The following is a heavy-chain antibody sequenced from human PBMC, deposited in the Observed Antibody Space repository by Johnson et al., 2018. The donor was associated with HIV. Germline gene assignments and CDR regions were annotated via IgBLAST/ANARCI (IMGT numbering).Heavy chain of an antibody. CDR2: IYSGDNT. D-gene: IGHD3-16*01. V-gene: IGHV3-66*01. CDR1: GFTVSSNY. J-gene: IGHJ3*01. Sequence: VQLEESGGALVQPGGSLRLSCAASGFTVSSNYMNWVRQAPAKGLEWVSVIYSGDNTFHADPVKGRFIISRDNSKNTLYLQMNSLRAEDTAVYFCARAYTYGAFDLWGQGTLVTVSS. CDR3: ARAYTYGAFDL.